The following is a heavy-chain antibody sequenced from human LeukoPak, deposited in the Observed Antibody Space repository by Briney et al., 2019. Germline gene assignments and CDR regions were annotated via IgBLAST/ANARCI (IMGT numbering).Heavy chain of an antibody. V-gene: IGHV3-30*03. CDR3: ARAKSLDY. J-gene: IGHJ4*02. CDR1: GFTFSSYG. Sequence: PGRSLRLSCAASGFTFSSYGMHWVRQAPGKGLEWVAVISYDGSNKYYADSVKGRFTISRDNSKNTLYLQMNSLRAEDTAVYYCARAKSLDYWGQGTLVTVSS. CDR2: ISYDGSNK.